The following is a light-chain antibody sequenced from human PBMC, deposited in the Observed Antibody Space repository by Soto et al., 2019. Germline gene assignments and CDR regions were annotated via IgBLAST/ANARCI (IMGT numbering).Light chain of an antibody. CDR3: QQYTNRPPWT. V-gene: IGKV3-15*01. CDR2: GAS. Sequence: EIVMPQSPATLSVSHGERATLSCRASQSVSTNLAWYQQKPGQAPRLLIYGASTRATGIPARFSGSGSGTEFTLTISSLPSDDFAVYYCQQYTNRPPWTFGPGTKVDIK. CDR1: QSVSTN. J-gene: IGKJ1*01.